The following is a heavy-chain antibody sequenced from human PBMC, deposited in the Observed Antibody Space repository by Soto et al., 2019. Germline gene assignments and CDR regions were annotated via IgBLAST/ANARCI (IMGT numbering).Heavy chain of an antibody. D-gene: IGHD3-16*01. CDR2: IYYSGST. J-gene: IGHJ4*02. CDR1: GGHIRNVGYS. CDR3: ATGNAWGVLLAY. Sequence: SQTDSLTYTVSGGHIRNVGYSWSWISQHPGTGLEWIGYIYYSGSTYYNPSLKSRVTISLDTSKNQFSLWLSSVTAADTAVYYCATGNAWGVLLAYLVQGNLVIVS. V-gene: IGHV4-31*02.